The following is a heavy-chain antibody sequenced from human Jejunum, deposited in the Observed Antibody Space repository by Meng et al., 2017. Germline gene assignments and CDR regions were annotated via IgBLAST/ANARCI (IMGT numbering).Heavy chain of an antibody. CDR2: ISGSGDST. D-gene: IGHD1-26*01. V-gene: IGHV3-23*01. CDR1: GFTFSSFA. Sequence: VQLLESGGGLVQPGGSLRLSCAASGFTFSSFAMSWVRQAPGTGLEWVSVISGSGDSTYYADSVKGRFTISRDNSKNTLYLQLNSLRAEDTALYYCAKKGATTADFDCWGQGTLVTVSS. J-gene: IGHJ4*02. CDR3: AKKGATTADFDC.